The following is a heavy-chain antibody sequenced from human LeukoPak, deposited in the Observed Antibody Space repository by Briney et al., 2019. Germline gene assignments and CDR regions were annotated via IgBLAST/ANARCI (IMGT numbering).Heavy chain of an antibody. D-gene: IGHD6-19*01. CDR3: ARSSSGWHDY. CDR2: IWYDGSNK. V-gene: IGHV3-33*01. Sequence: PGRSLRLSCAASGFSFSDFGMHWVRQAPDKGLEWVAIIWYDGSNKYYADSVKGRFTISRDNSKNTLYLQMNSLRADDTAVYYCARSSSGWHDYWGQGTLVNVSS. CDR1: GFSFSDFG. J-gene: IGHJ4*02.